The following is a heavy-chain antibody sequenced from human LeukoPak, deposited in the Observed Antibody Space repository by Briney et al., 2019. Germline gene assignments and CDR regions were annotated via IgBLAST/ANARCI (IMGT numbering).Heavy chain of an antibody. CDR3: ARGFTTP. Sequence: GGSLRLSCAASGFTFSSYAMHWVRQAPGKGLEWVAVISYDGSNKYYADSVKGRFTISRDSSKNTLYLQMNSLRAEDTAVYYCARGFTTPWGQGTLVTVSS. D-gene: IGHD1-1*01. CDR2: ISYDGSNK. V-gene: IGHV3-30-3*01. CDR1: GFTFSSYA. J-gene: IGHJ5*02.